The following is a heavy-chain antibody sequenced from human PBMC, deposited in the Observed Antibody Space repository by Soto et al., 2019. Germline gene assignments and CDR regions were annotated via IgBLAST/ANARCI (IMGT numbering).Heavy chain of an antibody. J-gene: IGHJ6*02. CDR3: QVSMVRGLGGMDV. CDR2: IIPILGIA. D-gene: IGHD3-10*01. V-gene: IGHV1-69*02. Sequence: QVQLVQSGAEVKKPGSSVKVSCKASGGTFSSYTISWVRQAPGQGLEWMGRIIPILGIANYAQKFQGRVTSTADKSTSTAYRELSSLRSEDTAVYYCQVSMVRGLGGMDVWGQGTTVTVSS. CDR1: GGTFSSYT.